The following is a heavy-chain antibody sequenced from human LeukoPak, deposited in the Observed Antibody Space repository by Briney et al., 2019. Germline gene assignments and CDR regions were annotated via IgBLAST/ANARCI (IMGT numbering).Heavy chain of an antibody. CDR3: ARVAVVAARPGSVDY. V-gene: IGHV4-30-4*08. CDR1: GGSISSGDYY. Sequence: SETLSLTCIVSGGSISSGDYYWNWIRQPPGKGLEWIGYIYYSGSTYYNPSLKSRLTISVDTSKNQFSPRLSSVTAADTAVYYCARVAVVAARPGSVDYWGQGTLVTVSS. CDR2: IYYSGST. J-gene: IGHJ4*02. D-gene: IGHD6-6*01.